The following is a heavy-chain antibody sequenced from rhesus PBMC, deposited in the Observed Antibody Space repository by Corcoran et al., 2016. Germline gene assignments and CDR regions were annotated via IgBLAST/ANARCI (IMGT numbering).Heavy chain of an antibody. J-gene: IGHJ4*01. CDR2: VDPEDAKA. CDR1: GYTFIDTY. V-gene: IGHV1-111*02. Sequence: EVQLVQSGAEVKKPGASVKVSCKASGYTFIDTYLNWGRQAPGKGLEWMGRVDPEDAKADYAQKFLDRVTITADMSTDTAYMELSSLRSEDTAVYYCARAGPSNSFDYWGQGVLVTVSS. CDR3: ARAGPSNSFDY.